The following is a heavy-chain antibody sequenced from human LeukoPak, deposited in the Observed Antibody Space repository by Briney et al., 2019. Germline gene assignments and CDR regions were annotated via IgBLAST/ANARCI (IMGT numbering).Heavy chain of an antibody. CDR3: ARSPGGSGTRAFDI. V-gene: IGHV4-4*07. CDR1: GGSISNYY. CDR2: IYTTGST. Sequence: PSETLSLTCTVSGGSISNYYWSWIRQPAGKGLEWIGRIYTTGSTNYNPSLKSRVTISVDTSKNQFSLELNSVTAADTAVYYCARSPGGSGTRAFDIWGQGTMVTVSS. J-gene: IGHJ3*02. D-gene: IGHD3-10*01.